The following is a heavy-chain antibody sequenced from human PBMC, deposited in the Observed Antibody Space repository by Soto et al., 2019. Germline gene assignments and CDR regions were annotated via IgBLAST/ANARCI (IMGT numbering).Heavy chain of an antibody. D-gene: IGHD3-9*01. CDR3: AKDDYDILTGYSPFYYFDY. CDR1: GFTFSSYA. V-gene: IGHV3-23*01. CDR2: ISGSGGST. J-gene: IGHJ4*02. Sequence: AGGSLRLSCAASGFTFSSYAMSWVRQAPGKGLEWVSAISGSGGSTYYADSVKGRFTISRDNSKNTLYLQMNSLRAEDTAVYYCAKDDYDILTGYSPFYYFDYWGQGTLVTVSS.